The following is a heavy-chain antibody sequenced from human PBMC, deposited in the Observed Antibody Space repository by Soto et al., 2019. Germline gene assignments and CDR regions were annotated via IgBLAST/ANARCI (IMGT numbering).Heavy chain of an antibody. Sequence: GGSLRLSCAASGFTFSNYAMSWVRQAPGKGLEWVSAISGSGGSTYYVDSVKGRFAISRDNSKNTLFLQMNSLRAEDTAVYYCAKGIEEYTRSSVHYYYYMDVWGEGTTVTVSS. D-gene: IGHD6-6*01. J-gene: IGHJ6*03. CDR2: ISGSGGST. CDR1: GFTFSNYA. V-gene: IGHV3-23*01. CDR3: AKGIEEYTRSSVHYYYYMDV.